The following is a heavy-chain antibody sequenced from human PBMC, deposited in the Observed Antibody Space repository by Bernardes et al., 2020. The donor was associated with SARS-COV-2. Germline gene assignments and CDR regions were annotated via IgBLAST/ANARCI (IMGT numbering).Heavy chain of an antibody. Sequence: GGSLRLSCAASGFTFSSYSMNWVRQAPGKGLEWVSSISSSSSYIYYADSVKGRFTISRDNAKNSLYLQMNSLRAEDTAVYYCAKFPKHCSSTSCYFLPWGQGTLVTVSS. V-gene: IGHV3-21*04. CDR1: GFTFSSYS. CDR3: AKFPKHCSSTSCYFLP. D-gene: IGHD2-2*01. CDR2: ISSSSSYI. J-gene: IGHJ5*02.